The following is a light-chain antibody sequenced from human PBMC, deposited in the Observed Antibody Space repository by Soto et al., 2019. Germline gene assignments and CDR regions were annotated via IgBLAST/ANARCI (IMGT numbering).Light chain of an antibody. CDR3: QQGHSTPYT. CDR2: GAS. V-gene: IGKV3-20*01. CDR1: QSISSSY. J-gene: IGKJ2*01. Sequence: EIVLTQAPGTLSLSPGERATLSCRASQSISSSYLAWYRQKPGQAPRLLIYGASSRATGIPDRFSGSGSGTDFTLTISRLEPEDFATYYCQQGHSTPYTFGQGTKVEIK.